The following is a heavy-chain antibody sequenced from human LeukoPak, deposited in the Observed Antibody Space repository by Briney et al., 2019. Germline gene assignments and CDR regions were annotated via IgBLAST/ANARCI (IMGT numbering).Heavy chain of an antibody. CDR1: GLIFSNYD. CDR3: ARDALDSSGSWGCGFDI. J-gene: IGHJ3*02. D-gene: IGHD3-22*01. Sequence: PGGSLRLSCAASGLIFSNYDMHWARHHTGKGLEWVSVIGPGGDTYYPDSVKGRFTISRDNSKNTLYLQMNSLRAEDTAVYYCARDALDSSGSWGCGFDIWGQGTMVTVSS. CDR2: IGPGGDT. V-gene: IGHV3-13*04.